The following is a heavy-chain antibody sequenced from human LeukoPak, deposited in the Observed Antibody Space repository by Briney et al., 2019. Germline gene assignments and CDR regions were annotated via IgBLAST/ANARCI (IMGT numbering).Heavy chain of an antibody. CDR1: GFTFSSYA. J-gene: IGHJ4*02. V-gene: IGHV3-23*01. CDR3: AKEGYYGDYFDY. D-gene: IGHD4-17*01. Sequence: GGSLRLSCAASGFTFSSYAMSWARQAPGKGLEWVSAISGSGGSRYYADSVKGRFTISRDNSKNTLYLQMNSLRAEDTAVYYCAKEGYYGDYFDYWGQGTPVTVSS. CDR2: ISGSGGSR.